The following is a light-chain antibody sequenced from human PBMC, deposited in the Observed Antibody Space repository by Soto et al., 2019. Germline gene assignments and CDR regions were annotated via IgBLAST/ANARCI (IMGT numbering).Light chain of an antibody. Sequence: QSALTQPASVSGSPGQSIIISCSGSSSDIGGYDLVSWYQHHPDKAPKVIIYEGVKRPSGVSTRFSGSKSGNTASLTISGLQADDEADYYCCSYAGGRTYVFGAGTKVTVL. CDR1: SSDIGGYDL. CDR3: CSYAGGRTYV. CDR2: EGV. V-gene: IGLV2-23*01. J-gene: IGLJ1*01.